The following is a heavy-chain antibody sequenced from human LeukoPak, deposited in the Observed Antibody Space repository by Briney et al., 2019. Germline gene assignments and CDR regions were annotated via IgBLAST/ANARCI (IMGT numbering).Heavy chain of an antibody. V-gene: IGHV3-11*04. CDR1: GFNFSDYY. J-gene: IGHJ1*01. D-gene: IGHD3-16*01. CDR3: ARENPDYDNSWD. CDR2: ISGSGSTK. Sequence: PGGSLRVSCAAPGFNFSDYYMSWMRQAPGKGLEWISYISGSGSTKYYSDSVRGRFTISRDNAKNSLYLEIDRLKVDDTAVYYCARENPDYDNSWDWGQGTLVTVSS.